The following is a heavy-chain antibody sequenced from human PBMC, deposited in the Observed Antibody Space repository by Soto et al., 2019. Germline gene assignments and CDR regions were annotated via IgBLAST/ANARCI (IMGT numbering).Heavy chain of an antibody. Sequence: SPTRSHHCAYYGDLVTSNSSAWDWVRQSPSRGLEWLGRTYYRSKWYNDYAVSVKSRITINPDTSNNQLSLQLNSVTPDDTAVYYCARLIGNSWLDSWGQGTLVTVSS. CDR3: ARLIGNSWLDS. CDR2: TYYRSKWYN. J-gene: IGHJ5*01. V-gene: IGHV6-1*01. CDR1: GDLVTSNSSA. D-gene: IGHD3-16*01.